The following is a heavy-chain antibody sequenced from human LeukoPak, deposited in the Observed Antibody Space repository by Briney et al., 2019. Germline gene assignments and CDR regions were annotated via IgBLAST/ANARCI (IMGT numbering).Heavy chain of an antibody. D-gene: IGHD5-18*01. CDR3: AKGDTAMVYFDY. Sequence: PGRSLRLSCAASGFTFSSYGMHWVRQAPGKGLEWVAVISYDGSNKCYADSVKGRFTISRDNSKNTLYLQMNSLRAEDTAVYYCAKGDTAMVYFDYWGQGTLVTVSS. CDR2: ISYDGSNK. CDR1: GFTFSSYG. V-gene: IGHV3-30*18. J-gene: IGHJ4*02.